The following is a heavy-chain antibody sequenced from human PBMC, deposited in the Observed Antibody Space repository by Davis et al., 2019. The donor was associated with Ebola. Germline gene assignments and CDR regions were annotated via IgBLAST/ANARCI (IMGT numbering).Heavy chain of an antibody. V-gene: IGHV4-34*01. D-gene: IGHD1-26*01. CDR3: ARGDSGSEYYFDY. CDR2: INHSGST. J-gene: IGHJ4*02. CDR1: GGSFSGYY. Sequence: PSETLSLTCAVYGGSFSGYYWSWIRQPPGKGLEWIGEINHSGSTNYNPSLKSRVTISVDTSKNQFSLKLSSVTAADTAVYYCARGDSGSEYYFDYWGQGTLVTVSS.